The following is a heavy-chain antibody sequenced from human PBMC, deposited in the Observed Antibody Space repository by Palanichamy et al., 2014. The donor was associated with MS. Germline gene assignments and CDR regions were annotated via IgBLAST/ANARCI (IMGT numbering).Heavy chain of an antibody. V-gene: IGHV3-53*04. J-gene: IGHJ3*01. CDR3: ARVMSSGDAFDV. Sequence: EVKVVESGGTLVPPGGSLRLSCAVSGFTLYSHYMTWVRQAPGKGLEWVSALYTGGDTYYADSVKGRFSTSRHNSEDTMYLQMSSLRPDDTAVYYCARVMSSGDAFDVWGQGTQVTVSS. CDR2: LYTGGDT. CDR1: GFTLYSHY. D-gene: IGHD3-22*01.